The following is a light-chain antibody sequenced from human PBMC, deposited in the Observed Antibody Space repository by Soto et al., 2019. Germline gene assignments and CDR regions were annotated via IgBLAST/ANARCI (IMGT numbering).Light chain of an antibody. CDR3: QQYGSSGT. CDR2: GAS. J-gene: IGKJ1*01. CDR1: QSVSNY. V-gene: IGKV3-20*01. Sequence: IVLTQFPATLSSSPGERATLSCRASQSVSNYLAWYQHKPGQAPRLLIYGASTRATGIPARFSGSGSGTDFTLTISRLEPEDFAVYYCQQYGSSGTFGQGTKVDIK.